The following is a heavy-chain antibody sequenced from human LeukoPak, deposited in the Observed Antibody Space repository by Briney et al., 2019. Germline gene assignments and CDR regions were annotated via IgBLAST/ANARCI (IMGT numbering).Heavy chain of an antibody. CDR3: ARDVACSSTSCYSPANWYFDL. J-gene: IGHJ2*01. CDR2: ISAYNGNT. CDR1: GYTFTSYG. D-gene: IGHD2-2*01. Sequence: ASVKVSCKASGYTFTSYGISWVRQAPGQGLEWMGWISAYNGNTNYAQKLQGRVTMTTDTSTSTAYMELRSLRSDDTAVYYCARDVACSSTSCYSPANWYFDLWGRGILVTVSS. V-gene: IGHV1-18*01.